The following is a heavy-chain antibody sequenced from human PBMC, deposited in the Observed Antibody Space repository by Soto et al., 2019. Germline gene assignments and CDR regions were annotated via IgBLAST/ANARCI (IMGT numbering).Heavy chain of an antibody. Sequence: SETLSLTCTVSGGSISSSYWSWIRQPAGKGLEWIGRIYSSGNTNYNPSLKSRVTISVDTSKNQFSLKLSSVTAADTAVYYCARGHTAMASYYYYYYGMDVWGQGTTVTVSS. V-gene: IGHV4-4*07. CDR3: ARGHTAMASYYYYYYGMDV. J-gene: IGHJ6*02. CDR2: IYSSGNT. D-gene: IGHD5-18*01. CDR1: GGSISSSY.